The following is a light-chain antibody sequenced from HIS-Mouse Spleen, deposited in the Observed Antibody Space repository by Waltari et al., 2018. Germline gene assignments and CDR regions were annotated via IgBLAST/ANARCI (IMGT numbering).Light chain of an antibody. Sequence: QSALTQPRSVSGSPGQSVTISCTGTSSDAGGYNYVSWYQQHPGKAPKLMIYDVSKRPSGVPDRFSGSKSGNTASLTISGLQAEDEADYYCCSYAGSYTGVFGTGTKVTVL. CDR1: SSDAGGYNY. J-gene: IGLJ1*01. V-gene: IGLV2-11*01. CDR2: DVS. CDR3: CSYAGSYTGV.